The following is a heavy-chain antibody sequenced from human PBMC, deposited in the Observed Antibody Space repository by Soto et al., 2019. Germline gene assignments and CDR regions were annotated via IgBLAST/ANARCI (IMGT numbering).Heavy chain of an antibody. V-gene: IGHV1-69*02. J-gene: IGHJ5*01. CDR3: AGSYITGTEVDP. CDR1: GGTFSSYT. CDR2: IIPILGIA. D-gene: IGHD1-7*01. Sequence: QVQLVQSGADVKKPGSSVKVTCKASGGTFSSYTISWVRQAPGQGLEWMGRIIPILGIANYAQKFQGRVTINAEKTTSTAYIELDSLRSEDTAVYYWAGSYITGTEVDPWGQGTPVTVSS.